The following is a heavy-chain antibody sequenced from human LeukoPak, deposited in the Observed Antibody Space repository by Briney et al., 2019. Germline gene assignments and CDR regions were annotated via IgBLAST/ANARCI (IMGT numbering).Heavy chain of an antibody. D-gene: IGHD3-10*01. CDR2: IRYDGSDK. J-gene: IGHJ4*02. CDR3: AKSYGSGSYYTPDY. CDR1: GFTFSSYG. V-gene: IGHV3-30*02. Sequence: GGSLRLSCAASGFTFSSYGMHWVRQAPGKGLEWVAFIRYDGSDKYYADSVKGRFTISRDNSKNTLYLQMNSLRAEDTAVYYCAKSYGSGSYYTPDYWGQGTLVTVSS.